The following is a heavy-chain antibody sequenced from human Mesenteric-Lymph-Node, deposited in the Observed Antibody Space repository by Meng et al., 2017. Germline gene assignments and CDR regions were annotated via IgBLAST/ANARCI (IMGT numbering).Heavy chain of an antibody. J-gene: IGHJ4*02. CDR1: GFTFSTYA. D-gene: IGHD1-26*01. V-gene: IGHV3-23*01. CDR3: AKAGGYYFDY. CDR2: ISGSGGTA. Sequence: GGSLRLSCAASGFTFSTYALNRVRQAPGKGLEWVSGISGSGGTAYYPDSVKGRFTISRDNSKNTLYLQMNSLRADDTAVYYCAKAGGYYFDYWGQGTLVTVSS.